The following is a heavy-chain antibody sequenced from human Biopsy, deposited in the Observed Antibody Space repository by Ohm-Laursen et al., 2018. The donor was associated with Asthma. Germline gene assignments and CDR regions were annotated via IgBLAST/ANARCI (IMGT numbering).Heavy chain of an antibody. J-gene: IGHJ4*01. CDR2: INTNSGTP. CDR1: GYTFNSVA. Sequence: SVKVSCKASGYTFNSVAVMWVRQAPGQGLEWMGWINTNSGTPTYVQGFSGRFVFSLDPSVTTAYLQIDSLRSEDTGVYYCTRAGSTFVADYWGQGTLVTVSP. CDR3: TRAGSTFVADY. V-gene: IGHV7-4-1*01. D-gene: IGHD5-12*01.